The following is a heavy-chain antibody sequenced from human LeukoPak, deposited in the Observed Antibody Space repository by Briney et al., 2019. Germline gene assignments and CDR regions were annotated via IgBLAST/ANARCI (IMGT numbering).Heavy chain of an antibody. CDR2: IKSDGSIT. CDR1: GFSFSNYW. J-gene: IGHJ6*04. D-gene: IGHD4-11*01. V-gene: IGHV3-74*01. Sequence: SGGSLTLSCAASGFSFSNYWMVWVRQAPGKGLVWVSNIKSDGSITNYADSVKGRSTISRDNAKNTLYLQMNCLRAEDTAVYYCGRDNNYKVDVWGKGTTVTVSS. CDR3: GRDNNYKVDV.